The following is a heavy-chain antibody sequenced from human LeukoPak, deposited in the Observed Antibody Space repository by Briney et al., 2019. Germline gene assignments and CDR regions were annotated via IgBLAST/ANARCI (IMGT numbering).Heavy chain of an antibody. Sequence: SETLSLTCAAYGGSFSGYYWSWIRQPPGKGLEWIGEINHSGSTNYNPSLKSRVTISVDTSKNQFSLKLSSVTAADTAVYYCARVDILTGYSFDYWGQGTLVTVSS. J-gene: IGHJ4*02. V-gene: IGHV4-34*01. CDR2: INHSGST. D-gene: IGHD3-9*01. CDR1: GGSFSGYY. CDR3: ARVDILTGYSFDY.